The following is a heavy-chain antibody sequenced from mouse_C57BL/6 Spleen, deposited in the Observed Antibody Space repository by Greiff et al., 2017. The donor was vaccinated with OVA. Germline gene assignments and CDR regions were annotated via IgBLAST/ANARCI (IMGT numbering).Heavy chain of an antibody. CDR1: GFTFSDYY. CDR3: ARGGYDYDGDFDY. V-gene: IGHV5-16*01. CDR2: INYDGSST. Sequence: EVQVVESEGGLVQPGSSMKLSCTASGFTFSDYYMAWVRQVPEKGLEWVANINYDGSSTYYLDSLKSRFIISRDNAKNILYLQMSSLKSEDTATYYCARGGYDYDGDFDYWGQGTTLTVSS. J-gene: IGHJ2*01. D-gene: IGHD2-4*01.